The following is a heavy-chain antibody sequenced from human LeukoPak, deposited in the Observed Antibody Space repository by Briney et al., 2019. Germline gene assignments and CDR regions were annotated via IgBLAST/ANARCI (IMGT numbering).Heavy chain of an antibody. D-gene: IGHD2-2*01. J-gene: IGHJ4*02. Sequence: ASVKVSCKASGYTFTSYDINWVRPATGQGLEWMGWMNPNSGNTGYAQKFQGRVTMTRNTSISTAYMELSSLRSEDTAVYYCARRYCSSTSCHYFDYWGQGTLVTVSS. CDR2: MNPNSGNT. V-gene: IGHV1-8*01. CDR1: GYTFTSYD. CDR3: ARRYCSSTSCHYFDY.